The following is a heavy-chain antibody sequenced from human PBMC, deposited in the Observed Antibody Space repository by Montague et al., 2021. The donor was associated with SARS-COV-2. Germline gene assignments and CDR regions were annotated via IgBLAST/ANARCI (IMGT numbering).Heavy chain of an antibody. CDR1: GGSISSGSYY. Sequence: TLSLTCTVSGGSISSGSYYWSWIRQPAGKRLEWIGRIYTSGTTDYSFSLKSRVTISVDTSKNQFSLKLTSVTAADTAVYYCARAHSGSWAHLDNWGQGGLVTVSS. CDR3: ARAHSGSWAHLDN. D-gene: IGHD5-12*01. V-gene: IGHV4-61*02. J-gene: IGHJ4*02. CDR2: IYTSGTT.